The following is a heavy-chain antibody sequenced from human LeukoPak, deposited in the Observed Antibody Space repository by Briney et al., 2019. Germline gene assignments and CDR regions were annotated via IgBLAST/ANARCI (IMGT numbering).Heavy chain of an antibody. CDR1: GFTFSSYA. J-gene: IGHJ4*02. CDR3: ARVGEMATIKYPLDY. V-gene: IGHV3-30-3*01. CDR2: ISYDGSNK. D-gene: IGHD5-24*01. Sequence: PGRSLRLSCAASGFTFSSYAMHWVRQAPGKGLEWVAVISYDGSNKYYADSVKGRFTISRDNSKNTLYLQMNSLRAEDTAVYYCARVGEMATIKYPLDYWGQGTLVTVSS.